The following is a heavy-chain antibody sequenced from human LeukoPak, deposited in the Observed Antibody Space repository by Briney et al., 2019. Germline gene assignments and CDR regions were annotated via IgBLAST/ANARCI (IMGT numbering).Heavy chain of an antibody. CDR1: GFTFSSYG. D-gene: IGHD3-16*01. Sequence: PGGTLRLSCAASGFTFSSYGMHWVRHAPGKGLEWVAVIWYDGSNKYYADSVKGRFTISRDNSKNTLYLQMNSLRAEDTAVYYCARAVAGEQAYYYYGMDVWGQGTTVTVSS. V-gene: IGHV3-33*01. CDR3: ARAVAGEQAYYYYGMDV. CDR2: IWYDGSNK. J-gene: IGHJ6*02.